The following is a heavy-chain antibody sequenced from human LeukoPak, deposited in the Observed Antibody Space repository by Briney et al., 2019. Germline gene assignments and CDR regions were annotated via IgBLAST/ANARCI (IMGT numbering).Heavy chain of an antibody. V-gene: IGHV4-39*01. J-gene: IGHJ1*01. CDR2: IYYSGST. CDR3: ARQSKGIIVITDFQH. D-gene: IGHD3-22*01. CDR1: GGSISSSNHH. Sequence: SETLSLTCTVSGGSISSSNHHWDWIRQPPGKGLEWIGNIYYSGSTYYNPSLKSRVTISVDTSRNHFSLRLSSVTAADTAVYYCARQSKGIIVITDFQHWGQGTLVTVSS.